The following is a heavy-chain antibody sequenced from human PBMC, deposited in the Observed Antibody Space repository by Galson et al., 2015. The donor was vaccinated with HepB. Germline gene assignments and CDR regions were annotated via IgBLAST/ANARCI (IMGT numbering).Heavy chain of an antibody. J-gene: IGHJ4*02. CDR3: AKGRENFDY. CDR1: GFTFDDYT. V-gene: IGHV3-43*01. CDR2: ISWDGGST. Sequence: SLRLSCAASGFTFDDYTMRWVRQAPGKGLEWVSLISWDGGSTYYAHTVKGRFTISRDNSKNSLYLQMTSLRTEDTALYYCAKGRENFDYWGQGTLVTVSS. D-gene: IGHD5-24*01.